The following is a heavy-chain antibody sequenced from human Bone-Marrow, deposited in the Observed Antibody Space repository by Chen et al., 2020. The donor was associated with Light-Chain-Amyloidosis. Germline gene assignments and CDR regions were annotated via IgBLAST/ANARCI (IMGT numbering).Heavy chain of an antibody. CDR3: ARRRDGYNFDY. CDR2: IYPDDSDA. D-gene: IGHD5-12*01. Sequence: EVQLEQSGPEVKRHGESLKISCKGSGYTLPNYWIGWVSQMPGKGLEWLRVIYPDDSDASYSPSFEGQVTISADKSITTAYLQWRSLKSSDTAMYYYARRRDGYNFDYWGQGTLVTVSS. CDR1: GYTLPNYW. J-gene: IGHJ4*02. V-gene: IGHV5-51*01.